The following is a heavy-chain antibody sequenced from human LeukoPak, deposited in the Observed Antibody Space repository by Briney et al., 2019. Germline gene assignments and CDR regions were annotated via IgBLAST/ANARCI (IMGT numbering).Heavy chain of an antibody. CDR1: SYTFTNYA. Sequence: ASVKVSCKASSYTFTNYAFSWVRQAPGKGLEWMGCISAYNGNTNYAQKLQGRVTMTPDTSTNKAYMGLRSLRSDDTDVYYCGRALLGGSDIYTPFSYWGQGTLVTASS. CDR2: ISAYNGNT. J-gene: IGHJ4*02. CDR3: GRALLGGSDIYTPFSY. V-gene: IGHV1-18*01. D-gene: IGHD3-10*01.